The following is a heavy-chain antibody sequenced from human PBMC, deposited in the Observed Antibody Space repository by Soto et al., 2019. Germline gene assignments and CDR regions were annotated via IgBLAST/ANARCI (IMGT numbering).Heavy chain of an antibody. Sequence: GGSLTLSCAASGFPFSTYWMSWVRQAPGKGLEWVANIKQDESEKYYVDSVKGRFTISRDNAKNSLYLQMNSLRAEDTALYYCARIVRDIGVIAPHLDSWGLGTLVTVSS. CDR2: IKQDESEK. J-gene: IGHJ4*02. CDR1: GFPFSTYW. D-gene: IGHD3-10*01. V-gene: IGHV3-7*03. CDR3: ARIVRDIGVIAPHLDS.